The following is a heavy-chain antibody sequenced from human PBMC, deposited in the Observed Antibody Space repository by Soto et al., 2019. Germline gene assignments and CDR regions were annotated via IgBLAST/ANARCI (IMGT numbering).Heavy chain of an antibody. CDR2: IYYSGST. V-gene: IGHV4-31*03. CDR3: ARGLYTSGRYNWFDP. Sequence: SETLSLTCTVSGGSISSGGYHWSWIRQHPGKGLEWIGYIYYSGSTYYNPSLKSRVTISVDTSKNQFSLKLSSVTAADTAVYYCARGLYTSGRYNWFDPWGQGILVTVSS. D-gene: IGHD6-19*01. CDR1: GGSISSGGYH. J-gene: IGHJ5*02.